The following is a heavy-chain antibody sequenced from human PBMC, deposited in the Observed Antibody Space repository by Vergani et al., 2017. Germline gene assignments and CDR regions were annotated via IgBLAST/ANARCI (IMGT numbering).Heavy chain of an antibody. V-gene: IGHV3-30*18. D-gene: IGHD5-18*01. CDR2: IYYDGSNA. CDR3: AKELDTAMVIDY. Sequence: QGQLVESGGGIVQPGRSLTLSCVASRSTFKTYGMHWVRQAPGKGLEWVGLIYYDGSNAYYADSVKGRFTISRDNSKNTLYLQMNSLRAEDTAVYYCAKELDTAMVIDYWGQGTLVTVSS. CDR1: RSTFKTYG. J-gene: IGHJ4*02.